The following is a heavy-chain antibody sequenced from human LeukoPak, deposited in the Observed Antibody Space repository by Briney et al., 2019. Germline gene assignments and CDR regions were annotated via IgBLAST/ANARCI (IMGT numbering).Heavy chain of an antibody. CDR3: ARGPPRGKYYYMDV. Sequence: PGGSLRLSCAASGFTFSSFDMHWVRQPTGQGLEWVSTIGTASDTYYPGSVEGRFTLSRVNAKNSLYLQMNSLTAGDTAVYYCARGPPRGKYYYMDVWGKGTTVTVSS. J-gene: IGHJ6*03. D-gene: IGHD1-1*01. CDR2: IGTASDT. CDR1: GFTFSSFD. V-gene: IGHV3-13*01.